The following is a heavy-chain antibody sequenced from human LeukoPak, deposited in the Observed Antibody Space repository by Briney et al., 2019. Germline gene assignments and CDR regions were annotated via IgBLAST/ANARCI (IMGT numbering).Heavy chain of an antibody. D-gene: IGHD2-21*02. Sequence: GGSLRLSCAASGFTFSNAWMNWVRQAPGKGLEWVARIKTKIDGGTDYAAPVRGRFTISRDDSKSTLYLQMNSLKTEDTAVYYCTTQIGDWGSLGYWGQGTLVTVSS. CDR3: TTQIGDWGSLGY. CDR2: IKTKIDGGT. J-gene: IGHJ4*02. CDR1: GFTFSNAW. V-gene: IGHV3-15*07.